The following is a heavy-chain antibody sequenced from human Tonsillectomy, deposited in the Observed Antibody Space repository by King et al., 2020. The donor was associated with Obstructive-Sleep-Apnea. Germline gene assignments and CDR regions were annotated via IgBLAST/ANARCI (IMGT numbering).Heavy chain of an antibody. V-gene: IGHV4-59*01. CDR1: GGSISSYY. D-gene: IGHD2/OR15-2a*01. CDR3: ARLPTTDFDY. CDR2: IYYSGST. Sequence: VQLQESGPGLVKPSETLSLTCTVSGGSISSYYWSWIRQPPGKGLEWIGYIYYSGSTNYNPSLKSRVTISVDTSKNQFSLKLSSVTAADTAVYYCARLPTTDFDYWGQGTLVTVSS. J-gene: IGHJ4*02.